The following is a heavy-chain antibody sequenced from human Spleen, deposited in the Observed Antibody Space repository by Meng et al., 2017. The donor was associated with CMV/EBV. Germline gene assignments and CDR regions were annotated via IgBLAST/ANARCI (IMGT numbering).Heavy chain of an antibody. D-gene: IGHD2-2*01. Sequence: ASVKVSCKASGYSFTGYYMHWVRQAPGQGLEWMGWINPNSGGTNYAQKFQGRATMVRDTSIRTAYMELSRLRFDDTAVYFFAREVSSSRYPGFDFWGQGTLVTVSS. J-gene: IGHJ4*02. CDR3: AREVSSSRYPGFDF. CDR2: INPNSGGT. CDR1: GYSFTGYY. V-gene: IGHV1-2*02.